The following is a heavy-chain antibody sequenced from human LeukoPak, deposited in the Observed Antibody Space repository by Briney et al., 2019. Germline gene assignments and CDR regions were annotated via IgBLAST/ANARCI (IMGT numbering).Heavy chain of an antibody. CDR3: ARGNGRLGYCSSTSCYRWFDP. Sequence: SETLSLTCTVSGGSISSSSYYWGWIRQPPGKGLEWIGSIYYSGSTYYNPSLKSRVTISVDTSKNQFSLKLSSVTAADTAVYYCARGNGRLGYCSSTSCYRWFDPWGQGTLVTVSS. CDR1: GGSISSSSYY. V-gene: IGHV4-39*01. D-gene: IGHD2-2*01. CDR2: IYYSGST. J-gene: IGHJ5*02.